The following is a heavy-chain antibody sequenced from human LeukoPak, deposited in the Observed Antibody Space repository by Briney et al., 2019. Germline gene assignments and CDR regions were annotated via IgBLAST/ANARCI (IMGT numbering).Heavy chain of an antibody. D-gene: IGHD3-16*01. CDR2: IYPGDSDA. V-gene: IGHV5-51*01. CDR3: ARHSWGSSPPSTFDY. CDR1: GYSFTTYW. Sequence: GESLKISCKGSGYSFTTYWIGWVRQRPGKGLEWMGIIYPGDSDARYSPSFQGQVTISADKSISTAYLQWSSLKASDTAMYYCARHSWGSSPPSTFDYWGQGTLVTVSS. J-gene: IGHJ4*02.